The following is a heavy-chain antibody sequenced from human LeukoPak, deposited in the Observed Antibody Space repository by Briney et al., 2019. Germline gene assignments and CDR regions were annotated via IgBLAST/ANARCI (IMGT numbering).Heavy chain of an antibody. J-gene: IGHJ4*02. CDR3: AKVLTRGESCSNGVCSGAFDS. CDR1: GFTFSTYA. D-gene: IGHD2-8*01. Sequence: GGSLRLSCAASGFTFSTYAMSWVRQAPGKVLEWVSTISGSGGDTVYADSAKGRFTISRDNFNNTLYLQVSSLRADDTAVYYCAKVLTRGESCSNGVCSGAFDSWGQGILVTVSS. CDR2: ISGSGGDT. V-gene: IGHV3-23*01.